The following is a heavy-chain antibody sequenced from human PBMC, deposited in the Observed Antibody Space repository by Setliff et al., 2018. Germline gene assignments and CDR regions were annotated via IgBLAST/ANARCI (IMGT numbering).Heavy chain of an antibody. CDR3: ARGTGARMTTVTPIDY. CDR2: ISSSSSYI. Sequence: PGGSLRLSCAASGFTFSSYSMNWVRQAPGKGLEWVSSISSSSSYIYYADSVKGRFTISRDNAKNPLYLQMNSLRVEDTAVYYCARGTGARMTTVTPIDYWGQGTLVTVSS. V-gene: IGHV3-21*01. CDR1: GFTFSSYS. J-gene: IGHJ4*02. D-gene: IGHD4-17*01.